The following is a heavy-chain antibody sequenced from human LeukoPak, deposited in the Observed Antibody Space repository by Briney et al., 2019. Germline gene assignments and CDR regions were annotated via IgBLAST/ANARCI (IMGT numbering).Heavy chain of an antibody. J-gene: IGHJ3*02. CDR3: AKTLRFLKATHAFDI. CDR2: IIPIFGTA. Sequence: ASVKVSCKASGGTFISYAISWVRQAPGQGLEWMGGIIPIFGTANYAQKFQGRVTITADESTSTAYMELSSLRSEDTAVYYCAKTLRFLKATHAFDIWGQGTMVTVSS. D-gene: IGHD3-3*01. CDR1: GGTFISYA. V-gene: IGHV1-69*13.